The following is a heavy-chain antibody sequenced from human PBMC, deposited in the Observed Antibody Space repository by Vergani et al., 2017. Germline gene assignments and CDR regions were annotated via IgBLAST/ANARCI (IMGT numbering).Heavy chain of an antibody. J-gene: IGHJ4*02. V-gene: IGHV3-23*04. CDR3: AKFTIFGVVTPDYFDY. CDR2: ISGSGGST. Sequence: VQLVESGGGVVQPGGSLRLSCAASGFTFSSYAMSWVRQAPGKGLEWVSAISGSGGSTYYADSVKGRFTISRDNSKNTLYLQMNSLRAEDTAVYYCAKFTIFGVVTPDYFDYWGQGTLVTVSS. CDR1: GFTFSSYA. D-gene: IGHD3-3*01.